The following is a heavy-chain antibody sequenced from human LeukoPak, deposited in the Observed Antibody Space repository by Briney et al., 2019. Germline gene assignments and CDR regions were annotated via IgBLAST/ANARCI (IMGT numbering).Heavy chain of an antibody. V-gene: IGHV4-4*09. CDR1: VGSISGYY. Sequence: SEPLSLPCTVSVGSISGYYWSWIRQPPGKGLEWFGYIYTSGSTNYNPSLKSRVTISVDTSKNQLSLKLSSVTAADTAVYYCARSTVVNTWFDPWGQGTLVTVSS. CDR3: ARSTVVNTWFDP. D-gene: IGHD4-23*01. J-gene: IGHJ5*02. CDR2: IYTSGST.